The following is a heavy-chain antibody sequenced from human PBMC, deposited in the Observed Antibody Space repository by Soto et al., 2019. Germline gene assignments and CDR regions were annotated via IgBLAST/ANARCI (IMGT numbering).Heavy chain of an antibody. CDR2: IYYSGST. CDR1: DGSISSYY. CDR3: ARGRWFDL. J-gene: IGHJ5*02. V-gene: IGHV4-59*01. Sequence: VQLQESGPGLVKPSETLSLTCIVSDGSISSYYWSWIRQPPGKGLEWIGYIYYSGSTNYNPSLKSRVTISEDTSKNQFSLKLSSLTAADTAVYYCARGRWFDLWGQGTLVTVSS.